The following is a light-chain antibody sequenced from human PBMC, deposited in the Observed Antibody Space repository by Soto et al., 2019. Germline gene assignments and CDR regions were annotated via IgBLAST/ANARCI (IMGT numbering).Light chain of an antibody. J-gene: IGKJ2*01. V-gene: IGKV3-20*01. CDR1: QSVDSSY. CDR2: GTS. Sequence: ENVLTQSPGNLSLSPGERATLSCRASQSVDSSYLAWYQQKPGQAPRLPIYGTSSRATGIPDRFSGSGSGTDFTLTINKLEPEDFAVYYCQHYGSSIYTFGQGTNLEIK. CDR3: QHYGSSIYT.